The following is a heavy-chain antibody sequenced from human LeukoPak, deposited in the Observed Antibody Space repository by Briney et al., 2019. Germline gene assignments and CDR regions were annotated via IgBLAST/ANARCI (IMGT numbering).Heavy chain of an antibody. J-gene: IGHJ5*02. V-gene: IGHV3-23*01. CDR2: LSGSGANT. Sequence: GGSLRLSCAASGFTFSSYAMSWVRQAPGKGPEWVSALSGSGANTYYADSVKGRFTISRDNSKNTLYLQTNSLRDEDTAIYYCAKDPDSTSLNWFDHWGQGTLVTVSS. CDR1: GFTFSSYA. D-gene: IGHD6-13*01. CDR3: AKDPDSTSLNWFDH.